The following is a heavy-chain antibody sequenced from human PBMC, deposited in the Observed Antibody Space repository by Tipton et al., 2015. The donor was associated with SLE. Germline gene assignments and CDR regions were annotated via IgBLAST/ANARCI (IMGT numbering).Heavy chain of an antibody. CDR2: INHSGST. V-gene: IGHV4-34*01. J-gene: IGHJ4*02. Sequence: TLSLTCAVYGGSFSGYYWSWIRQPPGQGLEWIGEINHSGSTNYNPSLKSRVTISVDTSKNQFSLKLSSVTAADTAVYYCARRSLGYCSGGSCLGYYFDYWGQGTLVTVSS. D-gene: IGHD2-15*01. CDR3: ARRSLGYCSGGSCLGYYFDY. CDR1: GGSFSGYY.